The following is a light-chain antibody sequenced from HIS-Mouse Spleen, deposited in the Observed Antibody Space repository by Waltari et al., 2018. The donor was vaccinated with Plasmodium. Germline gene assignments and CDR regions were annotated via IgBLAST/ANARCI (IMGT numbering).Light chain of an antibody. V-gene: IGKV2-28*01. J-gene: IGKJ4*01. CDR1: QSLLHSNGYNY. CDR3: MQALQTPLT. CDR2: LGS. Sequence: DIVMTPSPLSLPVTPGEPASLSCRSSQSLLHSNGYNYLDWYLQTPGQSPQLLIYLGSNRASGVPDRFSGSGAGTDFTLKISRVEAEDVGVYYCMQALQTPLTFGGGTKVEIK.